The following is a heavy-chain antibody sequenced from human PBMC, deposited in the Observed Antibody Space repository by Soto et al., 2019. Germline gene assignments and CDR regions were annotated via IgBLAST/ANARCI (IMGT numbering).Heavy chain of an antibody. D-gene: IGHD3-22*01. V-gene: IGHV4-31*03. Sequence: SETLSLTCTVSGGSISSGGYSWSWIRQHRGKGLEWIGYIYYSGSTYYNPSLKSRVTISVDTSKNQFSLKLSSVTAADTAVYYCARVIGARYYDSSGYIWFDPWGQGTLVTVSS. CDR2: IYYSGST. J-gene: IGHJ5*02. CDR1: GGSISSGGYS. CDR3: ARVIGARYYDSSGYIWFDP.